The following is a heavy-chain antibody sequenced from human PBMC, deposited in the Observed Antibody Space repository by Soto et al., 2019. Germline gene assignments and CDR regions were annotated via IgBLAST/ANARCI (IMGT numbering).Heavy chain of an antibody. D-gene: IGHD3-10*01. CDR1: GRSFSSDG. J-gene: IGHJ6*02. CDR2: INPVFGNT. V-gene: IGHV1-69*06. CDR3: ARGQYYSSGSAATSYFYFGIDV. Sequence: QLQLEQSGPEVKKPGSSVKVSCKASGRSFSSDGVSWVRQAPGQGLEWMGGINPVFGNTKYVQRFQGRLTITADKFTSTVYMEMSSLSSEDTAVYFCARGQYYSSGSAATSYFYFGIDVWGQGTTVIVSS.